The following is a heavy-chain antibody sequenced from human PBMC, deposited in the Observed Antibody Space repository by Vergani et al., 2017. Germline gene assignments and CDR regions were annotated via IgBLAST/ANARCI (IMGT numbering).Heavy chain of an antibody. J-gene: IGHJ5*02. V-gene: IGHV4-39*01. CDR1: GGSITYGAFY. CDR3: ARCFRDEGMIYGETVESWFDP. CDR2: IYYSENK. D-gene: IGHD3-22*01. Sequence: QVQLQESGPGLVKPSETLSLTCTVSGGSITYGAFYWGWIRQSPGKGLEWIGSIYYSENKFYNPSLESRVTLSIDTTKNQFSLKLKSVTAADTAVYYCARCFRDEGMIYGETVESWFDPWVQETLVADSS.